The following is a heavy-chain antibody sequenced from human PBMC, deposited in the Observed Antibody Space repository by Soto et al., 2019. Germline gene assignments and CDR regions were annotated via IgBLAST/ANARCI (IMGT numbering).Heavy chain of an antibody. CDR1: GGTFSRYG. D-gene: IGHD2-2*01. CDR3: ASRSEGGAPAAIWGINYYGLDV. CDR2: TIPIFGTA. Sequence: GASVKVSCKASGGTFSRYGISWIRQAPGQGPEYMGGTIPIFGTANYAQKFQGRVTISADESTTTAYLELSSLRSEDTAVYYCASRSEGGAPAAIWGINYYGLDVWGQGTTVTVSS. J-gene: IGHJ6*02. V-gene: IGHV1-69*13.